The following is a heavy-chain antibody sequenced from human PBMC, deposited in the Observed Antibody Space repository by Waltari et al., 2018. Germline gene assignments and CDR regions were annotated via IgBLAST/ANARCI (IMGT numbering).Heavy chain of an antibody. D-gene: IGHD3-3*01. CDR1: GYSISSGYY. CDR2: VFHSET. Sequence: QVQLQESGPGLVKPSETLSLICSVSGYSISSGYYWGWIRQPPGKGLEWLGSVFHSETFYNPSLRSRVTISLDTSKNQFSLKVSSVTASDTAVYFCARSASNFFDPWGQGALVTVSS. CDR3: ARSASNFFDP. V-gene: IGHV4-38-2*02. J-gene: IGHJ5*02.